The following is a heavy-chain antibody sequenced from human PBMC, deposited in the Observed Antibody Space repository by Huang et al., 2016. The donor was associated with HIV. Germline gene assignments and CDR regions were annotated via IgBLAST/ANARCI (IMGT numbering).Heavy chain of an antibody. D-gene: IGHD6-13*01. CDR3: ARGGILGTSWYRPFDY. Sequence: QVQLGESGGGVVQPEKSLRLSCAASGFDFSSYARNWVRHAPGKGPKWVAVISNDGNNMYYSDSVKGRFIISRDNSKNTLYLQMNSLRGEDTAIYYCARGGILGTSWYRPFDYWGQGTLVTVSS. CDR2: ISNDGNNM. V-gene: IGHV3-30-3*01. J-gene: IGHJ4*02. CDR1: GFDFSSYA.